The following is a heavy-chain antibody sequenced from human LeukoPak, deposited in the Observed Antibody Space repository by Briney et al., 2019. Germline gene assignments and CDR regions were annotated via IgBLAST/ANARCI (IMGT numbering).Heavy chain of an antibody. D-gene: IGHD6-19*01. V-gene: IGHV4-34*01. CDR3: ARVQGIAVAGTQSFDY. CDR2: INHSGNT. CDR1: GGSFSGYY. Sequence: PSETLSLTCAVYGGSFSGYYWSWIRQPPGKGLEWIGEINHSGNTNSNPSLKSRVTMSVDTSKNQFSLKLSSVTAADTAVYYCARVQGIAVAGTQSFDYWGQGTLVTVSS. J-gene: IGHJ4*02.